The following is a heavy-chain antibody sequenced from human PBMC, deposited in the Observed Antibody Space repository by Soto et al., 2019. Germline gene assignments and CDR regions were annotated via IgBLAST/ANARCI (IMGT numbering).Heavy chain of an antibody. Sequence: SETLSLTCTVSGGSISSYYWSWIRQPPGKGLEWIGYIHYSGSTNYNPSLKSRFTISVDTSKNQFSEKLSSVTAADTAVYSCARRLLYYDSSGYDAFDIWGQGTMVTVSS. J-gene: IGHJ3*02. CDR2: IHYSGST. CDR1: GGSISSYY. V-gene: IGHV4-59*08. D-gene: IGHD3-22*01. CDR3: ARRLLYYDSSGYDAFDI.